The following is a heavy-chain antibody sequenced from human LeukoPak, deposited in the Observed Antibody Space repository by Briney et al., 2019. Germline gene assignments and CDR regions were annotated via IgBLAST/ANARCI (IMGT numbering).Heavy chain of an antibody. D-gene: IGHD3-10*01. V-gene: IGHV1-46*01. CDR1: GYTFTSYY. CDR3: ARSYYGSGSSYYYGMDV. J-gene: IGHJ6*02. Sequence: ASVKVSCKASGYTFTSYYMHWVRQAPGRGLEWMGIINPSGGSTSYAQKFQGRVTMTRDTSTSTVYMELSSLRSEDTAVYYCARSYYGSGSSYYYGMDVWGQGTTVTVSS. CDR2: INPSGGST.